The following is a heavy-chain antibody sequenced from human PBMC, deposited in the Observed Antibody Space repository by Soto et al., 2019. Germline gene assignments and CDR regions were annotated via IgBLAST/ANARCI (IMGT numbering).Heavy chain of an antibody. V-gene: IGHV1-18*01. Sequence: QVQLVQSGAEVKKPGASVKVSCKASGYTFTSYGISWVRQAPGQGLEWMGWISAYNGNTNYAQKLQGRVTMTTDTSTSSAYMELRSLRSDDTAVYYCAKEGIVVVPAALYYFDYWGQGTLVTVSS. CDR1: GYTFTSYG. D-gene: IGHD2-2*01. J-gene: IGHJ4*02. CDR3: AKEGIVVVPAALYYFDY. CDR2: ISAYNGNT.